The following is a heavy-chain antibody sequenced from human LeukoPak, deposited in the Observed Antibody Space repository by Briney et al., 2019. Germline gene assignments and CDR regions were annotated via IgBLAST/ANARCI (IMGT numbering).Heavy chain of an antibody. CDR1: GYSFTSYW. V-gene: IGHV5-51*01. D-gene: IGHD6-19*01. CDR2: IYPGDSDT. J-gene: IGHJ6*02. Sequence: GESLKISCKGSGYSFTSYWIGWVRQVPGKGLEWMGIIYPGDSDTRYSPSSQGQVTISADKSISTAYLQWSSLKASDTAMYYCASGIAVAGIGLDVWGQGTTVTVSS. CDR3: ASGIAVAGIGLDV.